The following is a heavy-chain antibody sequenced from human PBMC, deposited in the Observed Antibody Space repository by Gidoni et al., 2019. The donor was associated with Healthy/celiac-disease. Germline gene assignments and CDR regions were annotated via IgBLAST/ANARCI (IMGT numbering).Heavy chain of an antibody. Sequence: QLQLQESGPGLVKPSEPLSLTCTVSGGSISSSSYYWGWTRQPPGKGLEWIGSIYYSGSTYYNPSLKSRVTISVDTSKNQFSLKLSSVTAADTAVYYCAPSGYSYGHFDYWGQGTLVTVSS. CDR3: APSGYSYGHFDY. CDR2: IYYSGST. J-gene: IGHJ4*02. V-gene: IGHV4-39*01. CDR1: GGSISSSSYY. D-gene: IGHD5-18*01.